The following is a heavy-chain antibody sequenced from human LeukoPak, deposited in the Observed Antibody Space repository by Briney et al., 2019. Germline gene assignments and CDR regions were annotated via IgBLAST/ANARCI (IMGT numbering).Heavy chain of an antibody. J-gene: IGHJ3*02. CDR1: GYTFTSYG. CDR2: ISAYNGNT. CDR3: ARDGDEYAFDI. V-gene: IGHV1-18*01. D-gene: IGHD2-21*01. Sequence: ASVKVSCKASGYTFTSYGIRWLRQAPGQGLEWMGWISAYNGNTNYAQKFQGRVTMTRDTSISTAYMELSRLRSDDTAVYYCARDGDEYAFDIWGQGTMVTVSS.